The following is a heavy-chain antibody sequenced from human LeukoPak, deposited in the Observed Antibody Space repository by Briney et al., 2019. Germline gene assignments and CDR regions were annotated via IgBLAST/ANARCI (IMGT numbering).Heavy chain of an antibody. J-gene: IGHJ4*02. V-gene: IGHV1-69*02. CDR1: GGTFGRDT. CDR2: IIRILGIT. Sequence: ASVKVSCKPSGGTFGRDTISWMRQAPGQGLEWMGRIIRILGITNYAQKFQDRVTITAEQSTSTAFMEVSSLRSEDTAMYYCARGPTDYYDFWSGSNPFFYWGQGTLVTVSS. CDR3: ARGPTDYYDFWSGSNPFFY. D-gene: IGHD3-3*01.